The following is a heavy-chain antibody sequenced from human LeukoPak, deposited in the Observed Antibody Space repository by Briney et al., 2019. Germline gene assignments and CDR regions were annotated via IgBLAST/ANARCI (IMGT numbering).Heavy chain of an antibody. CDR3: ARDRPPGGFFDY. V-gene: IGHV3-33*08. CDR1: GFTFSSYA. Sequence: GGSLRLSCAASGFTFSSYAMSWVRQAPGKGLEWVAVIWYDGSNKYYADSVKGRFTISRDNSKNTLYLQMNSLRAEDTAVYYCARDRPPGGFFDYWGQGTLVTVSS. D-gene: IGHD3-16*01. J-gene: IGHJ4*02. CDR2: IWYDGSNK.